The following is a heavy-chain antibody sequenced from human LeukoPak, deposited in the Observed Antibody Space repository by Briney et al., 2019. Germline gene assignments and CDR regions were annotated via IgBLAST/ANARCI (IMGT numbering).Heavy chain of an antibody. Sequence: PSETLSLTCTVSGGSISSYYWSWIRQPPGKGLEWTGYIYYSGSTNYNPSLKSRVTISVDTSKNQFSLKLSSVTAADTAVYYCARLDGYMGYWGQGTLVTVSS. V-gene: IGHV4-59*01. CDR1: GGSISSYY. D-gene: IGHD5-24*01. J-gene: IGHJ4*02. CDR3: ARLDGYMGY. CDR2: IYYSGST.